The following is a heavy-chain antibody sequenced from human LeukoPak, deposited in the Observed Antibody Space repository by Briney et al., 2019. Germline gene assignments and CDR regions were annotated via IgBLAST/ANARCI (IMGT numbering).Heavy chain of an antibody. Sequence: GGSLRLSCAASGFTVSNSYMSWVRQAPGKGLEWVSVIYSDGGTFYSDSVKGRFTISRDYSKSTLYLQMNSLRADDTAVYYCARDSNGPAFWGQGTLVTVSS. V-gene: IGHV3-53*01. CDR1: GFTVSNSY. CDR2: IYSDGGT. D-gene: IGHD6-19*01. J-gene: IGHJ4*02. CDR3: ARDSNGPAF.